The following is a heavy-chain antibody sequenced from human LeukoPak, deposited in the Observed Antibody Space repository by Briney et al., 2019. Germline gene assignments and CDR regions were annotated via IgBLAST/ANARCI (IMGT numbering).Heavy chain of an antibody. V-gene: IGHV3-9*01. J-gene: IGHJ6*02. D-gene: IGHD6-13*01. CDR1: GFTFDDYS. CDR2: ISWNSGSI. Sequence: QTGGSLRLACAASGFTFDDYSMHWVRQAPGKGLEWVSGISWNSGSISYADSVKGRFTISRDNAKNSLYLQMNSLRAEDTALYYCAKELYSSSWLNYYGMDVWGQGTTVTVSS. CDR3: AKELYSSSWLNYYGMDV.